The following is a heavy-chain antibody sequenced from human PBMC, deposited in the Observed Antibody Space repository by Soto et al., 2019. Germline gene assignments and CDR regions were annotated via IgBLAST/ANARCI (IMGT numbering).Heavy chain of an antibody. Sequence: GGSLRLSCAASGFTFSSYRMNWVRQAPGKGLEWVSSISSSSSYIYYADSVKGRFTISRDNAKKSLYLQMNSLRVEDTAVYYCARALSNYGDYLGTFDYWGQGTLVTVSS. CDR3: ARALSNYGDYLGTFDY. CDR2: ISSSSSYI. D-gene: IGHD4-17*01. V-gene: IGHV3-21*01. J-gene: IGHJ4*02. CDR1: GFTFSSYR.